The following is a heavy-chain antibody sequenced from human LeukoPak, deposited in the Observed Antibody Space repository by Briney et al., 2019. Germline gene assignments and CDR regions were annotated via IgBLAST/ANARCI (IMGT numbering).Heavy chain of an antibody. D-gene: IGHD6-13*01. CDR1: GFTFSSYA. Sequence: GGSLRLSCAASGFTFSSYAMSWVRQAPGKGLEWVSAISGSGGSTYYADSVKGRFTISRDNSKNTLFLQMNSLRAEDTAVYYCAKAIYSSSRMDVWGQGTTVTVSS. CDR3: AKAIYSSSRMDV. J-gene: IGHJ6*02. V-gene: IGHV3-23*01. CDR2: ISGSGGST.